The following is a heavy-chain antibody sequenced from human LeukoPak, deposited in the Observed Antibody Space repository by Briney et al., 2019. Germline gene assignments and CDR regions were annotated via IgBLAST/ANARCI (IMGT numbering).Heavy chain of an antibody. CDR2: ISGSGGST. V-gene: IGHV3-23*01. CDR3: AKDVLRWGDKTELDY. CDR1: GFTFSSYA. J-gene: IGHJ4*02. Sequence: GGSLRLSCAASGFTFSSYAMSWVRQAPGKGLEWVSAISGSGGSTYYADSVKGRFTISRDNSKNTLYLQMNSLRAEDTAVYYCAKDVLRWGDKTELDYWGQGTLVTVSS. D-gene: IGHD2-21*02.